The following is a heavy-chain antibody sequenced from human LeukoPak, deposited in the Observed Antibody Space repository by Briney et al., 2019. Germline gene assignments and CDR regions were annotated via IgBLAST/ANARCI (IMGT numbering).Heavy chain of an antibody. CDR1: GYTFTGYY. D-gene: IGHD3-16*02. V-gene: IGHV1-2*04. CDR2: INPNSGGT. CDR3: ARSAPYYDYVWGSYPHTGYVY. Sequence: GASVKVSCKASGYTFTGYYMHWVRQAPGQGLEWMGWINPNSGGTNYAQKFQGWVTMTRNTSISTAYMELSSLRSEDTAVYYCARSAPYYDYVWGSYPHTGYVYWGQGTLVTVSS. J-gene: IGHJ4*02.